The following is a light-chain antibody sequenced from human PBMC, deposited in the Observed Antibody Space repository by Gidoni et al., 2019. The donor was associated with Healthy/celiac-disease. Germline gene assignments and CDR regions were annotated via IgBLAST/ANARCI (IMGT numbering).Light chain of an antibody. CDR3: QQYGSSPRT. J-gene: IGKJ1*01. CDR1: QSVSSSY. CDR2: GAS. V-gene: IGKV3-20*01. Sequence: ELVLTQSPGTLSLSPGERATLSCRASQSVSSSYLAWYQQKPGQAPRPLIYGASRRATGIPDRFSGSGSGTDFTLNISRLEPEDFAVDYCQQYGSSPRTCGQGTKVEIK.